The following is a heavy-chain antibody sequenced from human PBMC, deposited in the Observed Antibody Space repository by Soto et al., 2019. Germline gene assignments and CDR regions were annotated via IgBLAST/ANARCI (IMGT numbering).Heavy chain of an antibody. CDR3: ARAPAVRARHYYYYYGMDV. V-gene: IGHV1-18*01. J-gene: IGHJ6*02. D-gene: IGHD6-6*01. CDR1: GYTFTSYG. Sequence: ASVKVSCKASGYTFTSYGIRWVRQAPGQGLEWMGWISAYNGNTNYAQKLQGRVTMTTDTSTSTAYMELRSLRSDDTAVYYCARAPAVRARHYYYYYGMDVWGQGTTVTVSS. CDR2: ISAYNGNT.